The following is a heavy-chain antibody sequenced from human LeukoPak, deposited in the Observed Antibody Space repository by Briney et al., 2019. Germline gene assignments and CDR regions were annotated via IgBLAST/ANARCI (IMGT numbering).Heavy chain of an antibody. V-gene: IGHV3-21*01. CDR2: ISSSSSYI. CDR1: GFTFSSYS. D-gene: IGHD3-10*01. J-gene: IGHJ3*02. CDR3: ARGLWFGDISRAAFDI. Sequence: GGSLRLSCAASGFTFSSYSMNWVRQAPGKGLEWVSSISSSSSYIYYADSVKGRFTISRENAKNSFYLQVNSLRAGDTAVYYCARGLWFGDISRAAFDIWGQGTMVVVSS.